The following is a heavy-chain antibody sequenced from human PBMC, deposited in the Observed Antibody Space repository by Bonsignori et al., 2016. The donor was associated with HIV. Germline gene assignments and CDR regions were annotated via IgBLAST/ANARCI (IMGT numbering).Heavy chain of an antibody. V-gene: IGHV1-2*02. D-gene: IGHD3-10*01. CDR3: VIGGSATIWDWFDP. Sequence: QVQLVQSGAEVKKPGASVKVSCKASGYTFSGYYIHWVRQAPGQGLEWMGWIKSNSDDSYYAQNFQGRVTMTRDTSISTAYLELNSLRSDDTAVYYCVIGGSATIWDWFDPWGPGNP. CDR1: GYTFSGYY. CDR2: IKSNSDDS. J-gene: IGHJ5*02.